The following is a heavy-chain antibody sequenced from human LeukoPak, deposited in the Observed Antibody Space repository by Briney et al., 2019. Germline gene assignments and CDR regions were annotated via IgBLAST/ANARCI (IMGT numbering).Heavy chain of an antibody. CDR3: AKDRRSGSYFGASDT. CDR1: GFTFSTYW. Sequence: GGSLRLSCAASGFTFSTYWMHWVRQPPGKGLVWVSTFSGSVDTTYYADSVKGRFTISRDNSKNTLYLQMNSLRAEDTAVYYCAKDRRSGSYFGASDTWGQGTMVTVSS. V-gene: IGHV3-23*01. J-gene: IGHJ3*02. D-gene: IGHD1-26*01. CDR2: FSGSVDTT.